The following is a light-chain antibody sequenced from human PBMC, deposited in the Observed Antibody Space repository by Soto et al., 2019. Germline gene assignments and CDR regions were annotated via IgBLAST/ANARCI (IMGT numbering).Light chain of an antibody. V-gene: IGLV2-14*01. CDR1: NSDIGGYDF. Sequence: QSALTQPAFVSESLGQSITISCTGTNSDIGGYDFVSWYQQHPGTTPKLIIYEVSRRPSGVSNRFSGSRSGNTASLTISELQAEDEAHYYCSSYAGSYILGVFGGGTKVTVL. J-gene: IGLJ3*02. CDR2: EVS. CDR3: SSYAGSYILGV.